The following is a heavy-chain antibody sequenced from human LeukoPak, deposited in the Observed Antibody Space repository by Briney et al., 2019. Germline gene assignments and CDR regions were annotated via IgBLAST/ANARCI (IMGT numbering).Heavy chain of an antibody. CDR2: IRGKAYGGAT. Sequence: GGSLRLSCAASGFSFTGYTMTWVRQAPGKGPEWVGFIRGKAYGGATGYTASVKGRFTISRDDSKSIVYLQMNSLRTEDTAVYYCICLTDPFDYWGQGSLVTVSS. J-gene: IGHJ4*02. CDR1: GFSFTGYT. CDR3: ICLTDPFDY. V-gene: IGHV3-49*04.